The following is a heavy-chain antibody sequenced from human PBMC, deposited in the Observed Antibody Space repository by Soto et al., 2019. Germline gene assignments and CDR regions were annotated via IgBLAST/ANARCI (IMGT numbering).Heavy chain of an antibody. Sequence: QVQLQQWGAGLLKPSETLSLTCAVYGGSFSGYYWSWIRQPPGKGLEWIGEIDHSGGTNYNPSLKSRVTISADPSKNQFALKLSSVTAADPAVYYCAREKPRADSSRYYGVFDYRGQGTLVTVSS. J-gene: IGHJ4*02. CDR1: GGSFSGYY. CDR3: AREKPRADSSRYYGVFDY. D-gene: IGHD3-22*01. V-gene: IGHV4-34*01. CDR2: IDHSGGT.